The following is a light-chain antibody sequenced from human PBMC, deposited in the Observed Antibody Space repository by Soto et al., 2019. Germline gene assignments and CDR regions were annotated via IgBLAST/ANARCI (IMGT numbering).Light chain of an antibody. CDR3: CSYAGSSIL. CDR2: EGS. J-gene: IGLJ2*01. V-gene: IGLV2-23*01. Sequence: QSALTRPASVSGSPGQSITISCTGTSSDVGSYNLVSWYQQHPGKAPKLMIYEGSKRPSGVSNRFSGSKSGNTASLTISGLQAEDEADYYCCSYAGSSILFGGGTKLTVL. CDR1: SSDVGSYNL.